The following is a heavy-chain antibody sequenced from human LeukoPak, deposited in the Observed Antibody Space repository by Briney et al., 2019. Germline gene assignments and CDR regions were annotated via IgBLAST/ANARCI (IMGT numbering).Heavy chain of an antibody. D-gene: IGHD3-10*01. CDR2: IYYSGST. V-gene: IGHV4-59*01. CDR3: ARDLSYYYCSGGPDI. Sequence: KSSETLSLTCTVSGGSISSYYWSWIRQPPGKGLEWIGYIYYSGSTNYNPSLKSRVTISVDTSKNQFSLKLSSVTAADTAVYYCARDLSYYYCSGGPDIWGQGTMVTVSS. CDR1: GGSISSYY. J-gene: IGHJ3*02.